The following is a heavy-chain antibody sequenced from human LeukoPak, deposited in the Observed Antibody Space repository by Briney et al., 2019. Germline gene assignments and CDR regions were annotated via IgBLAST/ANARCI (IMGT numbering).Heavy chain of an antibody. J-gene: IGHJ4*02. V-gene: IGHV3-21*01. CDR2: ISTSSSYI. Sequence: GGSLRLSCTASGFTFSTYNMNWVRQAPGKGLEWVSFISTSSSYIYYADSVKGRFTISRDNAKNSLYLQMNSLRAEDTAVYYCARDGPVGAIDYWGQGTLVTVSS. CDR1: GFTFSTYN. CDR3: ARDGPVGAIDY. D-gene: IGHD1-26*01.